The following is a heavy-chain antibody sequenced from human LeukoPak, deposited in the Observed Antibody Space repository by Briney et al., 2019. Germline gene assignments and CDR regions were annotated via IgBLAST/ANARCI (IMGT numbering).Heavy chain of an antibody. CDR2: MNPNSGNT. V-gene: IGHV1-8*03. CDR1: GYTFTSYD. CDR3: ARDGLYYDDSSGYEFHH. D-gene: IGHD3-22*01. J-gene: IGHJ1*01. Sequence: ASVKASCKASGYTFTSYDINWVRQATGQGLEWMGWMNPNSGNTGYAQKFQGRVTITRNTSISTAYMELSSLRSEDTAVYYCARDGLYYDDSSGYEFHHWGQGSLVIVSS.